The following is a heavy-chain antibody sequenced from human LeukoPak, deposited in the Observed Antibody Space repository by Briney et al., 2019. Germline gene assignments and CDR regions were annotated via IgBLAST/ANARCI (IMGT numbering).Heavy chain of an antibody. CDR1: GFTLRRNW. CDR2: ISQDGSVT. Sequence: GGSLRLSCAASGFTLRRNWMHWVRQVPGKGLVWVSRISQDGSVTNSADSVQGRFTNSRDDAKNTLYSQMNSLRAEDTAVYYCARALTDTRNGLDIWGQGTMVTVSP. J-gene: IGHJ3*02. CDR3: ARALTDTRNGLDI. D-gene: IGHD3-9*01. V-gene: IGHV3-74*01.